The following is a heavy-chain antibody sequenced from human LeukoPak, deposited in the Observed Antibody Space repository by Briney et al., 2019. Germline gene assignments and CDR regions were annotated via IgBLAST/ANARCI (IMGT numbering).Heavy chain of an antibody. V-gene: IGHV3-30*03. CDR3: ARPYLEWSLKFYMDV. Sequence: GGSLRLSCAASGFTFSTYRMSWVRQAPGKGLEWVALISYDGSTKYNEDSVKGRFTISRDDSKNTLYLQMNSLRAEDTAVYYCARPYLEWSLKFYMDVWGKGTTVTVSS. CDR2: ISYDGSTK. J-gene: IGHJ6*03. CDR1: GFTFSTYR. D-gene: IGHD3-3*02.